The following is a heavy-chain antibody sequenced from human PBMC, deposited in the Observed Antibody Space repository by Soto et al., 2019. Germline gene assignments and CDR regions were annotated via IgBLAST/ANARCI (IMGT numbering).Heavy chain of an antibody. D-gene: IGHD4-4*01. CDR1: GGSINSNY. CDR3: ATGGPVTTREGMDV. Sequence: SETLSLTCTVSGGSINSNYWNWIRQPPGKGLEWIGYMYYSGSSNYNPSLNNRATISIDTSKNQFSLKLTSVTAADTAIYYCATGGPVTTREGMDVWGQGTTVTVSS. CDR2: MYYSGSS. V-gene: IGHV4-59*01. J-gene: IGHJ6*02.